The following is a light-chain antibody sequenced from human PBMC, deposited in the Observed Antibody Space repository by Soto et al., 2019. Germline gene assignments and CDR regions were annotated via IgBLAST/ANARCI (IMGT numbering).Light chain of an antibody. CDR2: DVS. Sequence: QSVLTQHASVSGSPGQAITISCSGPSSDVGAFNYVSWYQQHPGKAPKLMIYDVSNRPSGVSNRFSGSKSGNTASLTISGLRAEDEADYYCNSYTSNNTYVFGTGTKVTVL. CDR3: NSYTSNNTYV. V-gene: IGLV2-14*03. CDR1: SSDVGAFNY. J-gene: IGLJ1*01.